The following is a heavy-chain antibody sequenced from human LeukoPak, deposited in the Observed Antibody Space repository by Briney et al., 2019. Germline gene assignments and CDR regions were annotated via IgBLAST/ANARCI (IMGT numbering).Heavy chain of an antibody. CDR1: GYSFTSYW. V-gene: IGHV5-51*01. CDR2: IYPGDSDT. Sequence: GDSLKISCKGSGYSFTSYWIGWVRQMPGKGLEWMGIIYPGDSDTRYSPSFQGQVTISADKSISTAYLQWSSLKASDTAMYYCARQGAAVATEIGYWGQGTLVTVSS. CDR3: ARQGAAVATEIGY. J-gene: IGHJ4*02. D-gene: IGHD6-19*01.